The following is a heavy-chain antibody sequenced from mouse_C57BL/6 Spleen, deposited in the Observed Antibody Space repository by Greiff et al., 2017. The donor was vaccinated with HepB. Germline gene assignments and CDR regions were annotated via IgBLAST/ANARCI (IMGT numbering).Heavy chain of an antibody. Sequence: VKQSCKASGYTFTRYWMHWVKQRPGRGLEWIGRIDPNSGGTKYNEKFKSKATLTVDKPSSTAYMQLSSLTSEDSAVYYCARSAGYDDSYFDYWGQGTTLTVSS. CDR2: IDPNSGGT. J-gene: IGHJ2*01. CDR1: GYTFTRYW. CDR3: ARSAGYDDSYFDY. D-gene: IGHD2-2*01. V-gene: IGHV1-72*01.